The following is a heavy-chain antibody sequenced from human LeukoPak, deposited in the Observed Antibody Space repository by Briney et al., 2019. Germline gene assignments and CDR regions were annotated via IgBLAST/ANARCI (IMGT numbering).Heavy chain of an antibody. CDR2: ISVDSSAI. V-gene: IGHV3-48*01. J-gene: IGHJ4*02. Sequence: PGGSLRLSCTPSGFLYSSYSMNWVRRTPGKGLEWVAYISVDSSAIYYADSVKGRFTVSRDNAKKSLFLQMNSLRAEDTAVYYCAREGLWGAFFDYWGQGTLVTVSS. D-gene: IGHD3-16*01. CDR1: GFLYSSYS. CDR3: AREGLWGAFFDY.